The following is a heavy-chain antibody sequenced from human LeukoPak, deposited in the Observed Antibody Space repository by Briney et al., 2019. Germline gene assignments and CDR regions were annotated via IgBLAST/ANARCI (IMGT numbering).Heavy chain of an antibody. Sequence: PGGSLRLSCAASGFTFSTYWMSWVRQAPGKGLESVANIKQDGSEKYYVDSVKGRFTISRDNAKNSLYLQMNSLRAEDTAVYYCVRDHGRSLLDYWGQGTLVTVSS. CDR3: VRDHGRSLLDY. D-gene: IGHD1-26*01. V-gene: IGHV3-7*01. J-gene: IGHJ4*02. CDR1: GFTFSTYW. CDR2: IKQDGSEK.